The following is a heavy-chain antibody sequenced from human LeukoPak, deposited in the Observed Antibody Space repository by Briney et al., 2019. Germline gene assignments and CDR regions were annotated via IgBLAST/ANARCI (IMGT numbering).Heavy chain of an antibody. CDR2: IYNNGRT. CDR3: ARGRSSGWSSFDY. D-gene: IGHD6-13*01. CDR1: GGSISSGDYY. Sequence: SETLSLTCTVSGGSISSGDYYWSWIRQPPGKGLEWIGYIYNNGRTYYNPSLKSRVTISVDTSKNLFSLKVSSVTAADAAVYYWARGRSSGWSSFDYWARGTLV. V-gene: IGHV4-30-4*01. J-gene: IGHJ4*02.